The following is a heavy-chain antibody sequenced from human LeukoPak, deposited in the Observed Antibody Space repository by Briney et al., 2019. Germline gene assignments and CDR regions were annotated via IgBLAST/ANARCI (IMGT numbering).Heavy chain of an antibody. CDR2: IYSNGNT. J-gene: IGHJ3*02. CDR1: GGSISSYY. CDR3: ARGLVGLTPHAGVFQI. D-gene: IGHD1-26*01. Sequence: PSETLSLTCTVSGGSISSYYWSWIRQPPGKGLERIAYIYSNGNTNSNPSLKSRVTIAVDTSQSQFSLKLSSVTAADTAVYYCARGLVGLTPHAGVFQIWGQGTKVTVSS. V-gene: IGHV4-59*01.